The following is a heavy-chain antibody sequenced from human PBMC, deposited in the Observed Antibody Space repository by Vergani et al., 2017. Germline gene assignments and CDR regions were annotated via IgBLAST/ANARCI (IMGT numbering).Heavy chain of an antibody. V-gene: IGHV1-18*04. Sequence: QVQLVQSGAEVKKPGASVKVSCKASGYTFTSYGISWVRQARGQGLEWMGWISAYNGNTNYAQKLQGRVTMTTDTSTSTAYMELRSLRYDDTAVYYCVRDPDIVVVPASPYYYYYYGMDVWGQGTTVTVSS. D-gene: IGHD2-2*01. J-gene: IGHJ6*02. CDR3: VRDPDIVVVPASPYYYYYYGMDV. CDR2: ISAYNGNT. CDR1: GYTFTSYG.